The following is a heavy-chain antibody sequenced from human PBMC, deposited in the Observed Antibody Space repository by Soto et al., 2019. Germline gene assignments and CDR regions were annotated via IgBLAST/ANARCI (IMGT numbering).Heavy chain of an antibody. V-gene: IGHV1-69*01. CDR1: GGTFSSYA. J-gene: IGHJ5*02. D-gene: IGHD6-13*01. CDR2: IIPIFGTA. Sequence: QVQLVQSCAEVKKPGSSGKGSCKASGGTFSSYAIRWVRQAPGQGLEWMGGIIPIFGTANYAQQFQGRVTITADESTSTAYMELSSLSSEDTAVYYCAREGVAAAYYLPNWFDTWGQGRLVTVSS. CDR3: AREGVAAAYYLPNWFDT.